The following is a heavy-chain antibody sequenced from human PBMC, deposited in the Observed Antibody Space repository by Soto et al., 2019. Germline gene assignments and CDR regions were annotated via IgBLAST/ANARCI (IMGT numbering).Heavy chain of an antibody. CDR2: ISGSGGST. D-gene: IGHD2-15*01. V-gene: IGHV3-23*01. Sequence: LRLSCAASRFTLNSYAMTWTCQAQEKGLAWVSAISGSGGSTYYADSLKSRVIMSVDTSKSQLSLKLSSVTAADTAVYYCARHELGYCSGGPCHYYFDYWGQGTLVTVSS. CDR1: RFTLNSYA. J-gene: IGHJ4*02. CDR3: ARHELGYCSGGPCHYYFDY.